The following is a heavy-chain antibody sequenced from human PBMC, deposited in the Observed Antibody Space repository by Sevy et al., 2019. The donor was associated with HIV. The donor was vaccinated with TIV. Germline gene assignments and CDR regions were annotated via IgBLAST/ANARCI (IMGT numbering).Heavy chain of an antibody. CDR1: GFTFSSYW. CDR2: IKQDGSEK. D-gene: IGHD3-22*01. CDR3: AREGPYYDSSGLFDY. Sequence: GGSLRLSCAASGFTFSSYWMSWVRQAPGKGLEWVANIKQDGSEKYYVDSVKGRFTISRDNAKNSLYLQMNSLRAEDTDVYYCAREGPYYDSSGLFDYWGQGTLVTVSS. J-gene: IGHJ4*02. V-gene: IGHV3-7*03.